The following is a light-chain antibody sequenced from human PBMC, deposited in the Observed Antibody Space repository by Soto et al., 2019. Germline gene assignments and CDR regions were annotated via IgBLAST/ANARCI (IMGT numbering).Light chain of an antibody. CDR2: GAS. Sequence: EIVMTQSPATLSASPGERATLSCRASQSVRSNLAWYQQKPGQAPRLLIYGASTMATGIPARFRGSGSGTEFTLTISSLQSEDFEVYYCQQYKNWPITFGQGTRLEIK. J-gene: IGKJ5*01. V-gene: IGKV3D-15*01. CDR3: QQYKNWPIT. CDR1: QSVRSN.